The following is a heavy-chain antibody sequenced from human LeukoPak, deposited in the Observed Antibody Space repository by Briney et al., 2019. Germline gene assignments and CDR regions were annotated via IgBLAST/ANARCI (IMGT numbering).Heavy chain of an antibody. V-gene: IGHV4-59*08. J-gene: IGHJ4*02. CDR2: IYYSGST. CDR3: ARYSSGWFAGY. Sequence: SETLSLTCTVSGGSISSYYWSWIRQPPGKGLEWIGYIYYSGSTYYNPSLKSRVTISVDTSKNQFSLKLSSVTAADTAVYYCARYSSGWFAGYWGQGTLVTVSS. CDR1: GGSISSYY. D-gene: IGHD6-19*01.